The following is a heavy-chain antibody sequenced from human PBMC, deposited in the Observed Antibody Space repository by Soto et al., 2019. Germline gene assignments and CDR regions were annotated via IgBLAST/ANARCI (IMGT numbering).Heavy chain of an antibody. CDR3: AREYIVVVVAATPEEDYYGMDV. V-gene: IGHV3-30-3*01. D-gene: IGHD2-15*01. CDR1: GFTFSSYA. J-gene: IGHJ6*02. CDR2: ISYDGSNK. Sequence: QVQLVESGGGVVQPGRSLRLSCAASGFTFSSYAMHWVRQAPGKGLEWVAVISYDGSNKYYADSVKGRFTISRDNSKNTLYLQMNSRRAEDTAVYYCAREYIVVVVAATPEEDYYGMDVWGQGTTVTVSS.